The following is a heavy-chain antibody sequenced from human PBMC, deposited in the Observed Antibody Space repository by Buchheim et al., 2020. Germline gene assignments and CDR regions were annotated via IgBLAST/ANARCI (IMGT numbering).Heavy chain of an antibody. CDR3: ARESSRPHFDY. V-gene: IGHV4-4*02. J-gene: IGHJ4*02. CDR2: IYHSGST. CDR1: GGSISSNNW. Sequence: QVQLQESGPGLMKPSGTLSLTCAVSGGSISSNNWWHWVRQSPEKGLEWIGEIYHSGSTNYNPSLRSRVTMSVDKSKNQFSLKLSSVTAAATAVYYCARESSRPHFDYWGQGIL.